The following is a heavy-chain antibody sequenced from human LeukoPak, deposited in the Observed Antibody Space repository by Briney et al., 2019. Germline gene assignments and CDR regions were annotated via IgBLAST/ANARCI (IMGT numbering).Heavy chain of an antibody. CDR1: GGSISSHY. CDR3: ARVRSRSERMYYYYYYYMDV. J-gene: IGHJ6*03. V-gene: IGHV4-59*11. CDR2: IYYSGST. D-gene: IGHD2-15*01. Sequence: SETLSLTCTVSGGSISSHYWSWIRQPPGEGLEWIGYIYYSGSTDYNPSLKSRVTISVDTSKNQFSLKLSSVTAADTAVYYCARVRSRSERMYYYYYYYMDVWGKGTTVTVSS.